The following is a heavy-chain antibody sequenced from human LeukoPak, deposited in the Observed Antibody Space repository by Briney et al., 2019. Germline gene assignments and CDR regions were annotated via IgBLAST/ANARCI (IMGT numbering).Heavy chain of an antibody. CDR2: ISWNSGSI. D-gene: IGHD3-10*01. CDR1: GFTVSSNY. V-gene: IGHV3-9*01. J-gene: IGHJ4*02. Sequence: GGSLRLSCAASGFTVSSNYMSWVRQAPGKGLEWVSGISWNSGSIGYADSVKGRFTISRDNAKNSLYLQMNSLRAEDTALYYCAKDLYGSGEAYFDYWGQGTLVTVSS. CDR3: AKDLYGSGEAYFDY.